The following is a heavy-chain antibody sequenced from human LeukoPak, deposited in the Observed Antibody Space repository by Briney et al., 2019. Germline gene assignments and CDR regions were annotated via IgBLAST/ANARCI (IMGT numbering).Heavy chain of an antibody. D-gene: IGHD6-19*01. V-gene: IGHV4-31*03. CDR1: GGSISSGDYY. CDR3: ARDSPGSGSYFDY. J-gene: IGHJ4*02. Sequence: PSETLSLTCTVSGGSISSGDYYWSWIRQHPGKGLEWIGFIYYSGSTYYNPSLKSRVTISVDTSKNQFSLKLSSVTAADTAVYYCARDSPGSGSYFDYWGQGTLVTVSS. CDR2: IYYSGST.